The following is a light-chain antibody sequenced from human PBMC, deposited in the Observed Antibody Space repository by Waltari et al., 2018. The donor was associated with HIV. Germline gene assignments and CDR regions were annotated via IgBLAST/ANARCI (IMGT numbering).Light chain of an antibody. V-gene: IGLV2-23*02. J-gene: IGLJ2*01. Sequence: QSALTQPASVSGSPGQSITISCTGTSSNIGANNYFSWYQQHPGKAPKLIIYDVTKRPSGVSNRFSGSKSGNTASLTISGLQAEDEADYHCCSYAGSESSEVFGGGTKLTVL. CDR2: DVT. CDR3: CSYAGSESSEV. CDR1: SSNIGANNY.